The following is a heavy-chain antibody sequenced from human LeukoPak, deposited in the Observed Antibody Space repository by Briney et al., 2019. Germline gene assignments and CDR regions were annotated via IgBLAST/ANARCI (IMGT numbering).Heavy chain of an antibody. Sequence: GGSLRLSCAASGFTLSYYPMHWVRQAPGKGLEYVSTISSNGLTTYYGNSVKGRFTVSRDNSKNTLYLQMGSLRPEDMAVYYCVRDFKWLETFDTWGRGTMVTVSS. CDR3: VRDFKWLETFDT. D-gene: IGHD5-12*01. CDR1: GFTLSYYP. V-gene: IGHV3-64*01. CDR2: ISSNGLTT. J-gene: IGHJ3*02.